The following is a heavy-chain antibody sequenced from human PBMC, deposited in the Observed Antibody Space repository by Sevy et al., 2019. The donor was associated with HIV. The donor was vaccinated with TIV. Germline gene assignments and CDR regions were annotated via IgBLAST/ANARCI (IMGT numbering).Heavy chain of an antibody. CDR1: RYSFTNYW. Sequence: GESLKISCKVSRYSFTNYWIAWVRQMPGNGLEWMGIIFPGNSDSRYSPSFQGQVTISADKSSSTVFLQWSSLKASDTAIYYCAGGYCSSTSCCMGLDHWGQGTLVTVSS. D-gene: IGHD2-2*01. CDR3: AGGYCSSTSCCMGLDH. V-gene: IGHV5-51*01. J-gene: IGHJ4*02. CDR2: IFPGNSDS.